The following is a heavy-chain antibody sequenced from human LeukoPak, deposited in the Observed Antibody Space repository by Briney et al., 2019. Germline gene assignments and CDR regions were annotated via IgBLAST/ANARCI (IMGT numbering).Heavy chain of an antibody. CDR1: GGSISSGGYY. D-gene: IGHD5-24*01. CDR2: IYYSGST. J-gene: IGHJ3*02. V-gene: IGHV4-31*01. CDR3: ARERSDVEMATMEAFDI. Sequence: SETLSLTCTVSGGSISSGGYYWSWIRQHPGKGLEWIGYIYYSGSTYYNPSLKSQVTISVDTSKNQFSLKLSSVTAADTAVYYCARERSDVEMATMEAFDIWGQGTMVTVSS.